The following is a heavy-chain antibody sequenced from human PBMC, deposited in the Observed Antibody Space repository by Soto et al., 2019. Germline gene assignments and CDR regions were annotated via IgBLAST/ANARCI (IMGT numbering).Heavy chain of an antibody. D-gene: IGHD1-26*01. J-gene: IGHJ4*02. CDR3: ATDLSGGSSRTTAFAY. CDR2: FAPEDGET. Sequence: QVQLVQSGAEVKKPGASVKVSCKVSGYTLTELSMHWVRQAPGKGLEWMGGFAPEDGETIYAQKFQGRVTMTEDTSTDTAYMELSSLRSEDTAVYYCATDLSGGSSRTTAFAYWGQGTLVTVSS. V-gene: IGHV1-24*01. CDR1: GYTLTELS.